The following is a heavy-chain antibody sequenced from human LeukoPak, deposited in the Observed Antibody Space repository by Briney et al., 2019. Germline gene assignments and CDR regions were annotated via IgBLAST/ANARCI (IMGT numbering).Heavy chain of an antibody. J-gene: IGHJ4*02. D-gene: IGHD6-25*01. CDR2: IIPIFGTA. Sequence: GASVKVSCKASGGTFSSSAISWVRQAPGQGLEWMGGIIPIFGTANYAQKFQGRVTIAADKSTSTAYMELSSLRSEDTAVYYCARSMRSGHFDYWGQGTLVTVSS. CDR1: GGTFSSSA. CDR3: ARSMRSGHFDY. V-gene: IGHV1-69*06.